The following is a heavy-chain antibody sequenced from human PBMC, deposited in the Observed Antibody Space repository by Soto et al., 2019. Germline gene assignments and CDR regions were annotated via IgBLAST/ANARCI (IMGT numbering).Heavy chain of an antibody. D-gene: IGHD2-8*01. Sequence: SETLSLTCGVHGKSLSGDYWSWIRRPPGKGLEWIGEINGNGNTNYNPSLKSRVTISADTSKSQFSLKVSSVTAADTAIYYCARNGYYAIDYWGQGILVTVSS. J-gene: IGHJ4*02. CDR1: GKSLSGDY. V-gene: IGHV4-34*01. CDR2: INGNGNT. CDR3: ARNGYYAIDY.